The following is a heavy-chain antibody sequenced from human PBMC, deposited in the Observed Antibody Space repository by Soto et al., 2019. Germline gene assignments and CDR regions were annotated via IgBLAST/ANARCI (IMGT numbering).Heavy chain of an antibody. CDR2: IYYSGST. D-gene: IGHD7-27*01. Sequence: SETLSLTCTVSGGSISSYYWSWIRQPPGEGLEWIGYIYYSGSTNSNPSLRSQVAISLDTSKNHFSLTLSSVTAADTAVYYCARGPSGDKVHYWGQGTLVTVSS. V-gene: IGHV4-59*08. CDR3: ARGPSGDKVHY. J-gene: IGHJ4*02. CDR1: GGSISSYY.